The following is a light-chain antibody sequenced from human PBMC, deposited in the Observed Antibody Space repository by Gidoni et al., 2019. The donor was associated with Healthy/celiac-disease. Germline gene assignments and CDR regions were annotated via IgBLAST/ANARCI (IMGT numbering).Light chain of an antibody. Sequence: QSVLTQPPSASGTPGQRVTISCSGSSSNIGSNTVNWYQQLPGTAPKLLIYSNNQRPPGVPDRFSGSKSGTSASLAISGLQSEDEADYYCAAWDDSLNANYVFGTGTKVTVL. V-gene: IGLV1-44*01. CDR3: AAWDDSLNANYV. CDR2: SNN. CDR1: SSNIGSNT. J-gene: IGLJ1*01.